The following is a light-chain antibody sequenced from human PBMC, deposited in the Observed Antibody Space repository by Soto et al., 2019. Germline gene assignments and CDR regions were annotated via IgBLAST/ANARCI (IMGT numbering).Light chain of an antibody. CDR2: AAS. J-gene: IGKJ1*01. CDR1: QSISSY. CDR3: QQSYSTPPP. Sequence: DIQMTQSPSSLSASVGDRVTITCRASQSISSYLNWYQQKPGKAPKLLIYAASSLQSGVPSRFSGSGSGTDFTLTISSLQPADFATDYCQQSYSTPPPFGQGTKVEIK. V-gene: IGKV1-39*01.